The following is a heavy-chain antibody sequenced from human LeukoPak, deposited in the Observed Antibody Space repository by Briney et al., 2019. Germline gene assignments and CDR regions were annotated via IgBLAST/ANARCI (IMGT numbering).Heavy chain of an antibody. Sequence: SQTLSLTCTVSGGSISSGGYYWSWIRQPPGKGLEWIGYIYHSGSTYYNPSLKSRVTISVDRSKNQFSLKLSSVTAADTAVYYCARGGFIAARPDGGAFDIWGQGTMVTVSS. V-gene: IGHV4-30-2*01. CDR3: ARGGFIAARPDGGAFDI. CDR1: GGSISSGGYY. D-gene: IGHD6-6*01. J-gene: IGHJ3*02. CDR2: IYHSGST.